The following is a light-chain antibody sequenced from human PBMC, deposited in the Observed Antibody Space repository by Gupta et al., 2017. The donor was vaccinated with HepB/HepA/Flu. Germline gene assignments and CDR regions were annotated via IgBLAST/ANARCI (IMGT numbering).Light chain of an antibody. CDR1: NIGSQS. CDR3: QVWDSNSDHVI. V-gene: IGLV3-21*04. J-gene: IGLJ2*01. Sequence: SSVLPQPPSVPVAPGKTARITCGGNNIGSQSVHWYQQKPVQAPVLVIYYDSYRPSGIPERFAGTNSGTTATLTSSRVEAGDEADYYCQVWDSNSDHVIFGGGTKLTVL. CDR2: YDS.